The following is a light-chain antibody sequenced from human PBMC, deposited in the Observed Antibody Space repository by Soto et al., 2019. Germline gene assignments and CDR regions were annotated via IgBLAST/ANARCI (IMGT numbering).Light chain of an antibody. V-gene: IGLV4-69*01. CDR2: LNSDGSH. CDR3: QTWGTGIRV. CDR1: SGHSSYA. Sequence: QLVLTQSPSASASLGASVKLTCTLSSGHSSYAIAWHQQQPEKGPRYLMKLNSDGSHSKGDGIPDRFPGSSSGAERYLTIASLQSEDEAEYYRQTWGTGIRVFGGGTKLTVL. J-gene: IGLJ3*02.